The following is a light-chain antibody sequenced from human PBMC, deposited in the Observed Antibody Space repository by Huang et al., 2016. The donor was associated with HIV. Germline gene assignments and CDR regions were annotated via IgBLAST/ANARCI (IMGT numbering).Light chain of an antibody. V-gene: IGKV3-15*01. CDR3: QQYNKWPPEYT. J-gene: IGKJ2*01. CDR2: AAS. Sequence: VMMSQSPATLAASPGERVTLSCGASQSVNTNLAWYQQKPGQPPRLLSYAASTVATGVPASFAGSGSGTEFTLTIDSLQSDDFAVYYCQQYNKWPPEYTFGQGTRLEIK. CDR1: QSVNTN.